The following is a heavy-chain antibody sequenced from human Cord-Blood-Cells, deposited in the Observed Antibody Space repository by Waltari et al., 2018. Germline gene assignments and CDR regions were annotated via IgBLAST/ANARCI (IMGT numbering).Heavy chain of an antibody. CDR2: KWYDGSNK. CDR1: GFTFSSYG. J-gene: IGHJ4*02. CDR3: ARDGGSYYFDY. D-gene: IGHD1-26*01. V-gene: IGHV3-33*01. Sequence: QVQLVESGGGVVQPGRSLRLSCAASGFTFSSYGMHWVRQAPGKGLEWVAVKWYDGSNKYYADSVKGRFTISRDNSKNTLYLQMNSLRAEDTAVYYCARDGGSYYFDYWGQGTLVTVSS.